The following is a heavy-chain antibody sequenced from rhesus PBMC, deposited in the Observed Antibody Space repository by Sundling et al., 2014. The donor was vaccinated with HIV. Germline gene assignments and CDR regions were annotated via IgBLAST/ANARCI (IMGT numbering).Heavy chain of an antibody. CDR2: IYGSGGST. CDR3: ARGRTYGWYFDL. J-gene: IGHJ2*01. Sequence: QVQLQESGPVVVKPSETLSLTCAVSGDSISSSNWWSWIRQSPRKGLEWIGGIYGSGGSTEHNSSLKSRVTIAKDTSKNQFSLKLSSVTAADTAVYYCARGRTYGWYFDLWGPGTPITISS. CDR1: GDSISSSNW. V-gene: IGHV4-93*01. D-gene: IGHD2-15*01.